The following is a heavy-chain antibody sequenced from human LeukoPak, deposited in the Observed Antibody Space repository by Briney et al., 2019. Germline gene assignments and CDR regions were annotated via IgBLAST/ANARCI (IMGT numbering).Heavy chain of an antibody. V-gene: IGHV4-39*07. Sequence: SETLSLTCTVSGGSISSSSYYWGWIRQPPGKGLEWIGSIYYSGSTYYNPSLKSRVTISVDNSKNQFSLKLSSVTAADTAVYYCATIDAFDYWGQGTLVTVPS. CDR2: IYYSGST. J-gene: IGHJ4*02. CDR1: GGSISSSSYY. CDR3: ATIDAFDY.